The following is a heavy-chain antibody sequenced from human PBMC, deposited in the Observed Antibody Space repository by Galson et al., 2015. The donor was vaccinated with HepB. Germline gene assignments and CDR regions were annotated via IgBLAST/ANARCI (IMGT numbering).Heavy chain of an antibody. CDR1: GFTFSNYA. CDR3: ARGSSVVVVAATPDY. CDR2: ISYDGNNK. V-gene: IGHV3-30-3*01. J-gene: IGHJ4*02. Sequence: SLRLSCAASGFTFSNYAMHWVRQAPGKGLEWVAVISYDGNNKYYADSVKGRFTISRDNSKNTLYLQMNSLRAEDTAVYYCARGSSVVVVAATPDYWGQGTLVTVSS. D-gene: IGHD2-15*01.